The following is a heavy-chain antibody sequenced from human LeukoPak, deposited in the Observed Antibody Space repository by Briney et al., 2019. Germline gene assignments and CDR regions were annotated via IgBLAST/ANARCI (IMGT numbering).Heavy chain of an antibody. CDR1: GGTFINNA. J-gene: IGHJ3*02. CDR3: GRGSGSFPHADLDI. D-gene: IGHD6-19*01. CDR2: VCGSGDSP. Sequence: GGSLMLSCSASGGTFINNAMSRFLRVPAGGLEGCSAVCGSGDSPYYTDSVKVRFTISRDNSKNTLYLQMNSLRAEDTAIYHCGRGSGSFPHADLDIWGQGTMVTVSS. V-gene: IGHV3-23*01.